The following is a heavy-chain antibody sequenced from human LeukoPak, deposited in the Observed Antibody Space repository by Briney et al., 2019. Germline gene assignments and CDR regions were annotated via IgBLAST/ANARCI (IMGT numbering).Heavy chain of an antibody. CDR2: INHIGST. V-gene: IGHV4-34*01. CDR1: GGSLSGYY. CDR3: ARGGRFSDWSRAYYFDL. Sequence: SETLSLTCGVVGGSLSGYYLTWLRQPPGKGLEGVGEINHIGSTIYNPSLASRVSMSVDTSKSQFSLNVSSVTAADTAVYYCARGGRFSDWSRAYYFDLWGLGTPVTVSS. J-gene: IGHJ4*02. D-gene: IGHD3-9*01.